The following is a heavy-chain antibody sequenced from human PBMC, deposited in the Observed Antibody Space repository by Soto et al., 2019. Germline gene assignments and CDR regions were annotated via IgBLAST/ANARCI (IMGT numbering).Heavy chain of an antibody. J-gene: IGHJ4*02. V-gene: IGHV4-4*02. D-gene: IGHD1-1*01. Sequence: QVQLQESGPGLVKPSGTLSLTCAVSGDSITSSNWWSWVRQAPGKGLEWIGEIYHSGATTYNPSLKSRAPISVDPSNNHFSLKLTSVTAADTAVYFCARDLGTGTDYWCRGTLGTVAS. CDR1: GDSITSSNW. CDR2: IYHSGAT. CDR3: ARDLGTGTDY.